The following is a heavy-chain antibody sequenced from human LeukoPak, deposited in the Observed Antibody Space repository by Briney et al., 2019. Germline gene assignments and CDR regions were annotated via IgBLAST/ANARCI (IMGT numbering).Heavy chain of an antibody. D-gene: IGHD1-26*01. V-gene: IGHV3-30*02. CDR3: AKDQEVGATTIDY. CDR1: GFTFRNYG. J-gene: IGHJ4*02. CDR2: IRYDGSNK. Sequence: PGGSLRLSCAASGFTFRNYGMHWVRQAPGKGLEWVAFIRYDGSNKYYADSVKGRFTISRDNSENTLYLQMNSLRAEDTAVYYCAKDQEVGATTIDYWGQGTLVTVSS.